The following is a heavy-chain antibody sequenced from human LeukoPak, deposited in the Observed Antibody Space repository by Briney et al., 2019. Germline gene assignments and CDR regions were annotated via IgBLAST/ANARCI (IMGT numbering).Heavy chain of an antibody. D-gene: IGHD3-10*01. CDR2: IWYDGSNK. CDR3: ARGPAPTMVRGVIKDY. CDR1: GFTFSSYG. V-gene: IGHV3-33*01. Sequence: GGSLRLSCAASGFTFSSYGMHWVRQAPGKGLEWVAVIWYDGSNKYYADSVKGRFTISRDNSKNTLYLQMNSLRAADTAVYYCARGPAPTMVRGVIKDYWGQGTLVTVSS. J-gene: IGHJ4*02.